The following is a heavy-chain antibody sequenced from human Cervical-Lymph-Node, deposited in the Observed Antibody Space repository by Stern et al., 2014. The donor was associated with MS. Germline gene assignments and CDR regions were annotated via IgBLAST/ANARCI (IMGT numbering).Heavy chain of an antibody. D-gene: IGHD2-21*01. CDR2: ISGSGSSV. CDR3: SREPRLTDY. J-gene: IGHJ4*02. CDR1: GFTFSDHY. V-gene: IGHV3-11*01. Sequence: DQLVESGGGLVKPGGSLRISCVASGFTFSDHYMSWIRQAPGKGPEWVSYISGSGSSVNYADSVKGRFTISRDNAKDSLYLQMNSLRAEDTAVYYCSREPRLTDYWGQGTLVSVSS.